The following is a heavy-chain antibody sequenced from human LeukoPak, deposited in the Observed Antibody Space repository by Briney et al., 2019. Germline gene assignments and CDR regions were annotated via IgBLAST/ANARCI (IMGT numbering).Heavy chain of an antibody. V-gene: IGHV3-7*02. J-gene: IGHJ4*02. CDR3: ATFASTARSFDY. CDR1: GFTFSNYW. Sequence: PGGSLRLSCAASGFTFSNYWMSWVRQAPGKGLEWVANIKQHGSEQYYVDSVKGRFTISRDNAKNSLYLQMDSLRAEDTAVYYCATFASTARSFDYWGQGTLVTVSS. CDR2: IKQHGSEQ. D-gene: IGHD4-17*01.